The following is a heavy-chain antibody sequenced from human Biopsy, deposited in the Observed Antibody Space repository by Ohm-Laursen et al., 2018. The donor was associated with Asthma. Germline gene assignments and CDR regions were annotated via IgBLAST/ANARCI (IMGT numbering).Heavy chain of an antibody. D-gene: IGHD6-19*01. V-gene: IGHV1-69*13. CDR3: ARCQVGYSSGRSLLLKKIYYSGMDV. CDR2: IMTVFGTT. CDR1: GGTFSNFA. Sequence: ASVKVSCKAPGGTFSNFAISWVRQAPGQGLEWLGGIMTVFGTTHYAQKFQGRVTITADETTSTAYMEVTSLRSEDTAIYYWARCQVGYSSGRSLLLKKIYYSGMDVWGQGTAVTVSS. J-gene: IGHJ6*02.